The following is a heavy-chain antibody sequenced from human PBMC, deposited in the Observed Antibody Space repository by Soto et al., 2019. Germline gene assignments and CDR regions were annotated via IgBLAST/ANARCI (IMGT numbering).Heavy chain of an antibody. V-gene: IGHV3-7*05. J-gene: IGHJ6*02. CDR1: GFTFSSYW. CDR2: IKQDGSEK. Sequence: GGSLRLSCAASGFTFSSYWMSWVRQAPGKGLEWVANIKQDGSEKYYVDSVKGRFTISRDNAKNSLYLQMNSLRAEDTAVYYCARDMGSYFRTIHFYYYGMDVWGQGTTVTVSS. D-gene: IGHD3-9*01. CDR3: ARDMGSYFRTIHFYYYGMDV.